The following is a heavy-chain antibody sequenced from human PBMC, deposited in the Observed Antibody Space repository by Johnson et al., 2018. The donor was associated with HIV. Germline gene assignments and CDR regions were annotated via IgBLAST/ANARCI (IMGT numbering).Heavy chain of an antibody. J-gene: IGHJ3*02. CDR2: ISWNSGSI. V-gene: IGHV3-9*01. CDR3: AKARGYSSSWYLGYDAFDI. Sequence: VHLVESGGGLVQPGRSLRLSCAASGFTFDDYAMHWVRQAPGKGLAWVSGISWNSGSIGYADSVKGRFTISRDNAKNSLYLQMNSLRAEDTALYYCAKARGYSSSWYLGYDAFDIWGQGTMVTVAS. D-gene: IGHD6-13*01. CDR1: GFTFDDYA.